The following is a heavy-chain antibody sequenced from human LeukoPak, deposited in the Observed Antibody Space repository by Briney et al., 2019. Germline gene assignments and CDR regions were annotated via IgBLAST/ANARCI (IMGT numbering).Heavy chain of an antibody. CDR3: ARKSDSLLVREGDC. J-gene: IGHJ4*02. CDR1: GFTVNRNY. Sequence: GGSLRLSCAASGFTVNRNYMIWVRQAPGKGLECVSVIYSGGTTWYADSVKSRFTISRDTNTLYLQMNSLRAEDTAVYYCARKSDSLLVREGDCWGQGTLVTVSS. V-gene: IGHV3-66*01. CDR2: IYSGGTT. D-gene: IGHD3-10*01.